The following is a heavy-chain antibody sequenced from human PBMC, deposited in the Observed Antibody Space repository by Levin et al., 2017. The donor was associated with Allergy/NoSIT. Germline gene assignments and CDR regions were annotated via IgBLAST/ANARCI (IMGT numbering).Heavy chain of an antibody. D-gene: IGHD4/OR15-4a*01. J-gene: IGHJ4*02. CDR1: GFTVSNNY. Sequence: GGSLRLSCAASGFTVSNNYMRWVRQPPGKGLEWVSLIYSAGSTYYADSVKGRFTISRDKSKKTLYLQMNSLRAEDTAVYYCARGGDYGNYWGQGTLVTVSS. CDR3: ARGGDYGNY. CDR2: IYSAGST. V-gene: IGHV3-66*01.